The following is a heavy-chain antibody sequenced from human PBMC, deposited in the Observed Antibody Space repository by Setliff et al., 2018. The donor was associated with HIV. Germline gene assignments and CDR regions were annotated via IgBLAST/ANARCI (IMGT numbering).Heavy chain of an antibody. CDR2: IYPGDSDT. D-gene: IGHD3-9*01. J-gene: IGHJ4*02. CDR3: ARQASRYITLSPPDN. CDR1: GYGFSNYW. Sequence: GESLKISCKGSGYGFSNYWLAWVRQTPGKGLEWMGIIYPGDSDTRYSPSFQGQVTFSADKSINTAYLQWGSLKASDTGIYFCARQASRYITLSPPDNWGQRTLVTVSS. V-gene: IGHV5-51*01.